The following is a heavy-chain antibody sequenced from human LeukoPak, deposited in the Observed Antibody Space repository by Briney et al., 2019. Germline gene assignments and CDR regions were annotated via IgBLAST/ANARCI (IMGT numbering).Heavy chain of an antibody. D-gene: IGHD3-22*01. J-gene: IGHJ4*02. Sequence: PSETLSLTCTVSGGSIRSGSHYWAWIRQPPGKGLEWIGSIYYSGSTYYNPSLENRVAISIDTSKNHFSLKLSSLSAADTSVYYCAKRDDSGGNLVDLWGQGTLVTVS. CDR2: IYYSGST. CDR3: AKRDDSGGNLVDL. V-gene: IGHV4-39*02. CDR1: GGSIRSGSHY.